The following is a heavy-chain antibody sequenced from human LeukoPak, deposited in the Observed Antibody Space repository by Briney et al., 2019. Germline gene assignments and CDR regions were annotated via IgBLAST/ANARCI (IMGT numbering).Heavy chain of an antibody. J-gene: IGHJ5*02. Sequence: GGSLRLSCAASGFTFSSYSMNWVRQAPGKGLEWVSSISSSSSYIYHADSVKGRFTISRDNAKNSLYLQMNSLRAEDTAVYYCARAGGERLTVEKNWFDPWGQGTLVTVPS. V-gene: IGHV3-21*01. CDR2: ISSSSSYI. CDR1: GFTFSSYS. D-gene: IGHD3-16*01. CDR3: ARAGGERLTVEKNWFDP.